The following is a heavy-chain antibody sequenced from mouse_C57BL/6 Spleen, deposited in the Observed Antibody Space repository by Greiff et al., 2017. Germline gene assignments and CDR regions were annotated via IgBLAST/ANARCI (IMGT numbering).Heavy chain of an antibody. D-gene: IGHD4-1*01. J-gene: IGHJ4*01. CDR3: AKKGDWDDAMDY. CDR2: IWRGGST. V-gene: IGHV2-5*01. CDR1: GFSLTSYG. Sequence: QVQLQQSGPGLVQPSQSLSITCTVSGFSLTSYGVHWVRQSPGKGLELLGVIWRGGSTDYNAAFMSRLSITKDNSKSQVFFKMNSLQADDTAIYYCAKKGDWDDAMDYWGQGTSVTVPS.